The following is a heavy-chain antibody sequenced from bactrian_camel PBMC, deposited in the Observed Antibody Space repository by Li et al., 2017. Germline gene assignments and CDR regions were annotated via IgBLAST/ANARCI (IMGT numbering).Heavy chain of an antibody. CDR1: GDDAPGQFC. D-gene: IGHD6*01. CDR3: AAALTGVAGMCSYKTYKY. V-gene: IGHV3S53*01. Sequence: QLVESGGGSVQAGATMRLSCAISGDDAPGQFCIGWFRQAPGKNREAVATIESDGSTSYIDAVKGRFTISKDNAKNILYLQMSSLKPEDTAMYYCAAALTGVAGMCSYKTYKYWGQGTQVTVS. J-gene: IGHJ4*01. CDR2: IESDGST.